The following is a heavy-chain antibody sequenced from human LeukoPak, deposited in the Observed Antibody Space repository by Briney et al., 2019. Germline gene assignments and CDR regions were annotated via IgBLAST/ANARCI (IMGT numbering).Heavy chain of an antibody. CDR3: ARHYFYDSGSYPDY. D-gene: IGHD3-10*01. J-gene: IGHJ4*02. Sequence: ASVKVSCKASGYTFTSYGISWVRQAPGQGLEWTGWISAYNGNTNYAQKLQDRVTMTTDTSTSTAYMELRSLRSDDTAVYYCARHYFYDSGSYPDYWGQGTLVTVSS. CDR2: ISAYNGNT. V-gene: IGHV1-18*01. CDR1: GYTFTSYG.